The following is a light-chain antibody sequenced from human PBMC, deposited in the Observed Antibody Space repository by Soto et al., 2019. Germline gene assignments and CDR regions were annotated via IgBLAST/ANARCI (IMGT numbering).Light chain of an antibody. Sequence: EIVLTQSPGTLSLSPGERATLSCRASQSVSSNYLAWYQQKPGQAPRLLIYGASSRATGIPDRFSGSGSGTHVTLTISRLEPEDFAVYYCQQYGSSPLFTFGPGTKVDIK. CDR2: GAS. J-gene: IGKJ3*01. CDR3: QQYGSSPLFT. V-gene: IGKV3-20*01. CDR1: QSVSSNY.